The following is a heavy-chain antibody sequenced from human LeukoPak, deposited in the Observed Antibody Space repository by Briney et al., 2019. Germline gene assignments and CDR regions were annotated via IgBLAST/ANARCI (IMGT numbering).Heavy chain of an antibody. D-gene: IGHD6-19*01. J-gene: IGHJ5*02. Sequence: PGRSLRLSCAASGFSFSSYAMHWVRQAPGKGLEWVAVTSYDGSNEYYPDSVKGRFTISRDNSKNTLYLQMNSLRAEDTAVYYCARDSSGSYNWFDPWGQGTLVTVSS. V-gene: IGHV3-30*04. CDR2: TSYDGSNE. CDR1: GFSFSSYA. CDR3: ARDSSGSYNWFDP.